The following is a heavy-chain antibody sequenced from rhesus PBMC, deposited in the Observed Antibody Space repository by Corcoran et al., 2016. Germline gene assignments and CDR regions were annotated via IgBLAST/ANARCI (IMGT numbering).Heavy chain of an antibody. CDR3: ARGLEQP. CDR2: ISGSGST. Sequence: QLQLQASGPGLVKPSETLSLTCAVSGGSISSNYWRWIRQPPGKGLEWIGRISGSGSTYYNPSLKSRVTISTDTSKNQFSLKLSSVTAADTAVYYCARGLEQPWGQGVLVTVSA. V-gene: IGHV4-173*01. D-gene: IGHD1-20*01. J-gene: IGHJ4*01. CDR1: GGSISSNY.